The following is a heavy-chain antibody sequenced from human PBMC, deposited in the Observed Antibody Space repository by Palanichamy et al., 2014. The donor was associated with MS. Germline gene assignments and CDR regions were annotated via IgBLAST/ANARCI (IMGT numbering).Heavy chain of an antibody. CDR2: VFDSGIT. J-gene: IGHJ4*02. Sequence: QVHLQESGPGLVKPPETLSLTCLVSGGSFDIYYWSWFRQPPGKGLEWIGYVFDSGITSYNTSLQSRVTISLDTSKKPFSLNLHSVTAADTAVYYCAGFRAGGFWGQGTLVTVSS. CDR1: GGSFDIYY. V-gene: IGHV4-59*01. CDR3: AGFRAGGF. D-gene: IGHD3-10*01.